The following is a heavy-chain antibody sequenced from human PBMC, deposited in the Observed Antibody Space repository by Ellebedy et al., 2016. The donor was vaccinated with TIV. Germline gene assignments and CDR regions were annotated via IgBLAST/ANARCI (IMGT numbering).Heavy chain of an antibody. CDR1: GFTFHSYG. V-gene: IGHV3-30*02. Sequence: PGGSLRLSCAASGFTFHSYGMHWVRQAPGKGLEWVTFIQYDGSDKYYADSVKGRFTVSRDNSKNTLTLQMNSLRLEDTAVYYCAKVLFAFGEFESPFDPWGQGTLVIVSS. J-gene: IGHJ5*02. D-gene: IGHD3-10*01. CDR2: IQYDGSDK. CDR3: AKVLFAFGEFESPFDP.